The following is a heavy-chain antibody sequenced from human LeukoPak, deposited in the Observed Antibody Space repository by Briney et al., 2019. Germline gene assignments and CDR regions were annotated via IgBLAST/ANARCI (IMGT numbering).Heavy chain of an antibody. CDR1: GRSIGSYY. Sequence: SETLSLTCTVSGRSIGSYYWSWIRQPQGRGLEGIGYIYYSGTTNYNPCLKSRVTLSVDTSKNQFSLKPSSVTAADTAVYYCARDWGRYFDYWGQGTLVTVSS. V-gene: IGHV4-59*01. CDR3: ARDWGRYFDY. CDR2: IYYSGTT. D-gene: IGHD7-27*01. J-gene: IGHJ4*02.